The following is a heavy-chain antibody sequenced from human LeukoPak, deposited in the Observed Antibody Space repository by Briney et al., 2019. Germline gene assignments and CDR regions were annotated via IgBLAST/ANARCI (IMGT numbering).Heavy chain of an antibody. D-gene: IGHD4-17*01. Sequence: SETLSLTCAVYGGSFSGYYWSWIRQPPGKGLEWIGEMNHSGSTNYNPSLKSRVTISVDTSKNQFSLKLSSVTAADTAFYYCARSDLYGDYPPGNYWGQATLVAVSS. CDR3: ARSDLYGDYPPGNY. CDR1: GGSFSGYY. CDR2: MNHSGST. J-gene: IGHJ4*02. V-gene: IGHV4-34*01.